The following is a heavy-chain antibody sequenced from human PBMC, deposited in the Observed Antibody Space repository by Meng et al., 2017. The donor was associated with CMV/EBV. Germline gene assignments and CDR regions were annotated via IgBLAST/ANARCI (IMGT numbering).Heavy chain of an antibody. CDR3: ARGIPPVRYYYDSSGYDY. CDR2: IYSGGST. J-gene: IGHJ4*02. V-gene: IGHV3-66*02. CDR1: GFTVSSNY. Sequence: GESLKISCAASGFTVSSNYMSWVRQAPGKGLEWVSVIYSGGSTYYADSVKGRFTISRDNSKNTLYLQMNSPRAEDTAVYYCARGIPPVRYYYDSSGYDYWGQGTLVTVSS. D-gene: IGHD3-22*01.